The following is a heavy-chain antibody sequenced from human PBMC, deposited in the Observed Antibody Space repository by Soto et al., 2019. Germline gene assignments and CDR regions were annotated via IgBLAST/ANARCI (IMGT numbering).Heavy chain of an antibody. Sequence: SETLSLTCTVSGGSISSYYWSWIRQPPGKGLEWIGYIYYSGSTNYNPSLKSRVTISVDTSKNQFSLKLGSVTAADTAVYYCARGDHDPLYWFDPWGQGTLVTVSS. D-gene: IGHD1-1*01. CDR3: ARGDHDPLYWFDP. CDR1: GGSISSYY. CDR2: IYYSGST. V-gene: IGHV4-59*01. J-gene: IGHJ5*02.